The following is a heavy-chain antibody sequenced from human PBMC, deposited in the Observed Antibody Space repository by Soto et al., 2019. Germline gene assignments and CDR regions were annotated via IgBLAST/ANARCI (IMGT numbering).Heavy chain of an antibody. Sequence: PGGSLRLSCAASGFTFRTYGMHWVRQAPGKGLEWVAVISYDGSDEYYADSVKGRFTISRDNAKNSLYLQMSSLRVEDTAVYYCARHDDRDANYWGQGTLVTVSS. CDR3: ARHDDRDANY. V-gene: IGHV3-30*03. J-gene: IGHJ4*02. D-gene: IGHD3-3*01. CDR1: GFTFRTYG. CDR2: ISYDGSDE.